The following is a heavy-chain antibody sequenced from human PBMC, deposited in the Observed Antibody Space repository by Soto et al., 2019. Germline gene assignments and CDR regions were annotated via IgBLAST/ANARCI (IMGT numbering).Heavy chain of an antibody. CDR1: GESMSTYY. V-gene: IGHV4-59*01. CDR2: IYYSGST. Sequence: SETLSLTCTVSGESMSTYYWSWIRQPPGKGLEWIGYIYYSGSTNYNPSLKSRVTISVDTSKNQFSLKLSSVTAADTAVYYCARSDGRYWGQGTLVTVSS. CDR3: ARSDGRY. J-gene: IGHJ4*02.